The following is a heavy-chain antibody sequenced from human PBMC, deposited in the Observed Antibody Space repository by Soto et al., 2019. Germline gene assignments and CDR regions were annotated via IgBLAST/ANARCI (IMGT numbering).Heavy chain of an antibody. J-gene: IGHJ4*02. CDR3: AREYCSSTSRYYCLDY. Sequence: GGSLRLSCAASGFTFSSYGIHWVRQAPGKGLEWVAVIWYDGSNKYYADSVKGRFSISRDNSKNTLYLQMNSLRAEDTAVYYCAREYCSSTSRYYCLDYWGQGTLVTVSS. D-gene: IGHD2-2*01. CDR2: IWYDGSNK. CDR1: GFTFSSYG. V-gene: IGHV3-33*01.